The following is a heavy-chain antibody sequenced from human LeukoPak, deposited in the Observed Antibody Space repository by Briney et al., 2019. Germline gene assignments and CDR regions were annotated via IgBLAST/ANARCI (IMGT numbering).Heavy chain of an antibody. V-gene: IGHV4-34*01. J-gene: IGHJ5*02. Sequence: SETLSLTCAVYGWSFNVYYWNWIRQPPGKGLEWIGEINARGDTNFNPSLKSRVTISVDTSKSQFSLRLTSMIAADTAVYYCARGQVPAARGYNWFDPWGQETLVTVSS. CDR1: GWSFNVYY. D-gene: IGHD2-2*01. CDR3: ARGQVPAARGYNWFDP. CDR2: INARGDT.